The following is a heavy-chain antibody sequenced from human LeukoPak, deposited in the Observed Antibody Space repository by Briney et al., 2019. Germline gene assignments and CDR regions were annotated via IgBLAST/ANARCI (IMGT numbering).Heavy chain of an antibody. Sequence: PGGSLRLSCAVSGFTVSDYYMSWVRQAPGKGLEWVSYISSSGSLIYYADSVKGRFTISRDNAKNSLYLQMNSLRDEDTAVYYCARVCRDSSGYGAFDIWGQGTMVTVSS. CDR3: ARVCRDSSGYGAFDI. CDR2: ISSSGSLI. J-gene: IGHJ3*02. CDR1: GFTVSDYY. D-gene: IGHD3-22*01. V-gene: IGHV3-11*04.